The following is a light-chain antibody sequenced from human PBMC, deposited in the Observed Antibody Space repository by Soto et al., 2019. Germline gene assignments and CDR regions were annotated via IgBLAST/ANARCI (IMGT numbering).Light chain of an antibody. Sequence: DIQMTQSSSSLSASVGDRVTITCRASQSIRMYLSWYQQKPGKAPTLVIYGASNLYSGVPSRFNGTGSGTEFTLTISGLQPEDFGTYYCQQSNGMPYTFGQGTILEIK. J-gene: IGKJ2*01. V-gene: IGKV1-39*01. CDR1: QSIRMY. CDR3: QQSNGMPYT. CDR2: GAS.